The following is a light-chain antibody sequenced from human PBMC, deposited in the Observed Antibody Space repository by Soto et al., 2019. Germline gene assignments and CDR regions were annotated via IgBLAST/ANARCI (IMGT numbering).Light chain of an antibody. CDR3: LQDYNYPWT. Sequence: IQMTQTPSSLSSSLGDRVTITCRASQSISSWLAWYQQKPGKAPKLLIYAASSLQSGVPSRFSGSGSGTDFTLTISSLQPGDFATYFCLQDYNYPWTFGQGTKVDI. CDR1: QSISSW. CDR2: AAS. V-gene: IGKV1-6*01. J-gene: IGKJ1*01.